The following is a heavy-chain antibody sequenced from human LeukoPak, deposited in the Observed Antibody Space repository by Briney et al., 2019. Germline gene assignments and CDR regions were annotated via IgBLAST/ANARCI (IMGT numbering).Heavy chain of an antibody. CDR2: IKSKTDGETA. D-gene: IGHD3-22*01. J-gene: IGHJ4*02. CDR3: TTGGYYDSSGYWPLDH. V-gene: IGHV3-15*01. Sequence: GGSLRLSCAASGFTFSNAWMSWVRQAPGKGLEWVGHIKSKTDGETADYAAPVKGRFTISRDDSKNTLYLQMNSLKTEDTAVYYCTTGGYYDSSGYWPLDHWGQGTLVTVSS. CDR1: GFTFSNAW.